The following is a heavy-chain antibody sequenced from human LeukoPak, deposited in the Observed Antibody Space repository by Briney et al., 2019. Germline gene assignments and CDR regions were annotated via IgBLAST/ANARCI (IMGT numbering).Heavy chain of an antibody. CDR3: ARSERGIAATPPPNWFDP. J-gene: IGHJ5*02. CDR1: GGSFSGYY. Sequence: PSETLSLTCAVYGGSFSGYYWSWIRQPPGKGLEWIGEINHSGSTNYNPSLKSRVTISVDTSKNQFSLKLSSVTAADTAVYYCARSERGIAATPPPNWFDPWGQGTLVTVSS. V-gene: IGHV4-34*01. CDR2: INHSGST. D-gene: IGHD6-13*01.